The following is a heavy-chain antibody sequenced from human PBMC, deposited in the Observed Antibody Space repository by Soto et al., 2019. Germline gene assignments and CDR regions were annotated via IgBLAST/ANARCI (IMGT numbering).Heavy chain of an antibody. CDR1: GGSISSYY. J-gene: IGHJ3*01. Sequence: SSETLSLTCTVSGGSISSYYWSWIRQPPGKGLEWIGYIYYSGSTNYNPSLKSRVTISVDTSKNQFSLKLSSVTAADTAVYYCARRSGSAFDFWGQGTIVTVSS. CDR3: ARRSGSAFDF. D-gene: IGHD1-1*01. CDR2: IYYSGST. V-gene: IGHV4-59*08.